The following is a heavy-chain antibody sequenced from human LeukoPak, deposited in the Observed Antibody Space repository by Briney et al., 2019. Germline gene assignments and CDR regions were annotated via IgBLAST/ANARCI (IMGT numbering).Heavy chain of an antibody. CDR2: IKQDGSEK. J-gene: IGHJ4*02. Sequence: GGSLRLSCAASGFTFSSYRMSWVRQAPGKGLEWVANIKQDGSEKYYVDSVKGRFTISRDNAKNSLYLQMNSLRAEDTAVYYCARAEVYDYVWGSYRYTNFDYWGQGTLVTVSS. D-gene: IGHD3-16*02. CDR3: ARAEVYDYVWGSYRYTNFDY. CDR1: GFTFSSYR. V-gene: IGHV3-7*01.